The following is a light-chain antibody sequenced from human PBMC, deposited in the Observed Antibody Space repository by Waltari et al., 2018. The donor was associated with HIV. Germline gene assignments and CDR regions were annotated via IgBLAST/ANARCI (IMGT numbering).Light chain of an antibody. CDR3: VAWDDSLSGFA. Sequence: QSMLPQPPSASGTLGQRVTISCPGSHSTVGSKYVYWYQQVPGTAPTQLIYRNYQRRSGVPDRFSASKSGASASRSISGLRSEDEADYYCVAWDDSLSGFAFGTGTKVTVL. J-gene: IGLJ1*01. CDR1: HSTVGSKY. V-gene: IGLV1-47*01. CDR2: RNY.